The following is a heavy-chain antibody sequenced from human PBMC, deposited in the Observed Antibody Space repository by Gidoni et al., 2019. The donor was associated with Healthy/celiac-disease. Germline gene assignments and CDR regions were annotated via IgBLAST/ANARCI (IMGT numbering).Heavy chain of an antibody. D-gene: IGHD1-26*01. V-gene: IGHV3-30-3*01. CDR1: GFTFSSYA. Sequence: QVQLVESGGGVVQPGRSLRLSCAASGFTFSSYAMHWVRPAPGKGLEWVSVISYDGSNKYYADSVKGRFTISRDNSKNTLYLQMNSLRAEDTAVYYCARDGGGSYFFDYWGQGTLVTVSS. J-gene: IGHJ4*02. CDR2: ISYDGSNK. CDR3: ARDGGGSYFFDY.